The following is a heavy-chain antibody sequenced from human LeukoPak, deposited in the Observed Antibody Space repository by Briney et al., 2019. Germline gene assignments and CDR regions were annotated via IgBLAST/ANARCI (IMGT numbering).Heavy chain of an antibody. CDR1: GFTFSSYG. CDR2: IWYDGSNK. Sequence: GRSLRLSCAASGFTFSSYGMHWVRQAPGKGLEWVAVIWYDGSNKYYGDSVKGRFTISRDNSRNTLYLQMTSLRAEDTAVYYCARASIVGATDFDYWGQGTLVTVSS. V-gene: IGHV3-33*01. J-gene: IGHJ4*02. CDR3: ARASIVGATDFDY. D-gene: IGHD1-26*01.